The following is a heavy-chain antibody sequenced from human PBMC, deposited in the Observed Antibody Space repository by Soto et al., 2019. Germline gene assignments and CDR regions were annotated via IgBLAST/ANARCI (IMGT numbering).Heavy chain of an antibody. Sequence: QVQLVQSGAEVKKPGASVKVSCKASGYTFTSYDINWERQATGQGLEWMGWMNPNSGNTGYAQKFKVRVTMNRNACISTDYLELSSLRSEDTAVDYCAGTGLSELDYRGQGTLVTRSS. CDR3: AGTGLSELDY. CDR2: MNPNSGNT. D-gene: IGHD3-16*02. V-gene: IGHV1-8*01. CDR1: GYTFTSYD. J-gene: IGHJ4*02.